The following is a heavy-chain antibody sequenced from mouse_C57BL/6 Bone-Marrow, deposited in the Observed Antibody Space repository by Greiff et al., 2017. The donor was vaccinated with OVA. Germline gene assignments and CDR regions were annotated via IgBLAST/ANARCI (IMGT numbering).Heavy chain of an antibody. CDR2: IRLKSDNYAT. D-gene: IGHD2-1*01. CDR3: TFYYGNPWFAY. J-gene: IGHJ3*01. V-gene: IGHV6-3*01. Sequence: EVTLVESGGGLVQPGGSMKLSCVASGFTFSNYWMNWVRQSPEKGLEWVAQIRLKSDNYATHYAESVKGRFTISRDDSKSSVYLQMNNLRAEDTGIYYCTFYYGNPWFAYWGQGTLVTVSA. CDR1: GFTFSNYW.